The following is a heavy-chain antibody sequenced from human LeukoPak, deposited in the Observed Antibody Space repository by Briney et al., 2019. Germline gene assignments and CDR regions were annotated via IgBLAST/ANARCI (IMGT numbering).Heavy chain of an antibody. Sequence: GGSLRLSCAASGSTFDNYRMSWVRQAPGKGLEWVSTVNADGGNTYYADSVKGRFTISRDNSKSTLILQMNSLRVEDTALYYCTKRVKYGGTWDHFADWGQGTLVTVSS. J-gene: IGHJ4*02. CDR1: GSTFDNYR. CDR2: VNADGGNT. V-gene: IGHV3-23*01. D-gene: IGHD1-26*01. CDR3: TKRVKYGGTWDHFAD.